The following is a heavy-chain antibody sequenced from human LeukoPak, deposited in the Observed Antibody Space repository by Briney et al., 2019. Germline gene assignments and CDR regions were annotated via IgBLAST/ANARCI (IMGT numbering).Heavy chain of an antibody. CDR3: ARQVAGVNDY. Sequence: GGSLRLSCATSGFTFSNFWMTWVRQAPGEGLEWVANMKEDGSDEYCVDSVKGRFTIFRDNAKSSLYLQMSSLRVDDTAVYYCARQVAGVNDYWGQGTLVTVSS. D-gene: IGHD6-19*01. V-gene: IGHV3-7*01. J-gene: IGHJ4*02. CDR2: MKEDGSDE. CDR1: GFTFSNFW.